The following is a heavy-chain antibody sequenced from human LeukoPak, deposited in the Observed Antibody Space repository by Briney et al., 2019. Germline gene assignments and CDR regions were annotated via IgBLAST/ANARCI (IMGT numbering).Heavy chain of an antibody. D-gene: IGHD3-16*01. J-gene: IGHJ3*02. CDR3: ARHGGPSTPGAFDI. V-gene: IGHV4-34*01. CDR1: GGSFSGYY. Sequence: SETLSLTCVVYGGSFSGYYWSWIRQPPGKGLEWIGEINHSGSTNYNPSLKSRVTISVDTSKNQFSLKLSSVTAADTAVYHCARHGGPSTPGAFDIWGQGTMVTVSS. CDR2: INHSGST.